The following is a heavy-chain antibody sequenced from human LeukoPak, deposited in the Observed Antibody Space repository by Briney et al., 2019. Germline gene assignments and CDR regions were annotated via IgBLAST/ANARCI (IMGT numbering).Heavy chain of an antibody. Sequence: GGSLRLSCAASGFTFSSYAMSWVRQAPGKGLEWVSAISGSGGSTYYADSVKGRFTISRDNSKNTLYLQMNSLRAEDTAVYYCAKEGYYYDSSGYYLDYWSQGTLVTVSS. V-gene: IGHV3-23*01. J-gene: IGHJ4*02. CDR2: ISGSGGST. CDR3: AKEGYYYDSSGYYLDY. D-gene: IGHD3-22*01. CDR1: GFTFSSYA.